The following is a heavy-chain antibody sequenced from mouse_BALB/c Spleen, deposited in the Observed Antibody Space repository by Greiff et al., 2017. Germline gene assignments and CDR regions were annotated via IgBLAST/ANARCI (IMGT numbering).Heavy chain of an antibody. CDR2: VNPNNGGT. D-gene: IGHD2-10*01. CDR1: GYTFTDYY. Sequence: VQLQQSGPELVKPGASVKISCKASGYTFTDYYMNWVKQSHGKSLEWIGLVNPNNGGTSYNQKFKGKATLTVDKSSSTAYMELRSLTSEDSAVYYCAAYYGNLAWFAYWGQGTLVTVSA. V-gene: IGHV1-26*01. J-gene: IGHJ3*01. CDR3: AAYYGNLAWFAY.